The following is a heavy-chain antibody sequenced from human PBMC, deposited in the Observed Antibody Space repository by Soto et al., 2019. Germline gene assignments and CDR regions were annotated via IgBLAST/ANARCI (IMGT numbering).Heavy chain of an antibody. CDR3: ARDARSYDSNHFDY. CDR1: GGSISSYY. D-gene: IGHD1-26*01. Sequence: SETLSLTCTVSGGSISSYYWSWIRQPPGKGLEWIGYIYYSGSTNYNPSLKSRVTISVDTSKNRFSLKLSSVTAADTAVYYCARDARSYDSNHFDYWGQGTLVTVSS. J-gene: IGHJ4*02. CDR2: IYYSGST. V-gene: IGHV4-59*01.